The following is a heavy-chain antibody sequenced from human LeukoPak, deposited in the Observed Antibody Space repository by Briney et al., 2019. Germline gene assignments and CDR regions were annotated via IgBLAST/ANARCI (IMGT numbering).Heavy chain of an antibody. Sequence: SETLSLTCTVSGGSISSYYWSWIRQPPGKGLEWIGYIYYSGGTNYNPSLKSRVAISVDTSKNQFSLRLNSVTAADTAVYFCARQGWLTLYYFDYWGQGTLVTVSS. CDR2: IYYSGGT. CDR1: GGSISSYY. D-gene: IGHD6-19*01. V-gene: IGHV4-59*08. J-gene: IGHJ4*02. CDR3: ARQGWLTLYYFDY.